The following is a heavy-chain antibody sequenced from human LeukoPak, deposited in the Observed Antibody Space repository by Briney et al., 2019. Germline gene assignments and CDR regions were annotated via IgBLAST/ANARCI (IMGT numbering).Heavy chain of an antibody. CDR1: GGTFITYA. CDR3: ALGRTDSRGWYLD. D-gene: IGHD6-19*01. J-gene: IGHJ4*02. V-gene: IGHV1-69*04. CDR2: IIPIIGIA. Sequence: ASVRVSSKASGGTFITYAICWVRQAPGQGLEWMGRIIPIIGIAKCAQKFQGRVTITADKSTSTAYMELSSLRSEDTAVYSCALGRTDSRGWYLDWGQGTLVTVSS.